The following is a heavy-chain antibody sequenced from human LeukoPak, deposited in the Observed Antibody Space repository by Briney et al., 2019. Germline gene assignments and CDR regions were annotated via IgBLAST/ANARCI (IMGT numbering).Heavy chain of an antibody. D-gene: IGHD2-15*01. J-gene: IGHJ6*02. CDR3: AKDVRMGYYYGMDV. CDR2: ISYDGSNK. CDR1: GFTFGSYG. V-gene: IGHV3-30*18. Sequence: PGGSLRLSCAASGFTFGSYGMHWVRQAPGKGLEWVAVISYDGSNKYYADSVKGRFTISRDNSKNTLYLQMNSLRAEDTAVYYCAKDVRMGYYYGMDVWGQGTTVTVSS.